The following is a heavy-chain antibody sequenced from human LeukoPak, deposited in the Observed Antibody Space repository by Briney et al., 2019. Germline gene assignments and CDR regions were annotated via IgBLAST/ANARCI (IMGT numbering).Heavy chain of an antibody. Sequence: GGSLRLSCAASGFTFSSYGMNWVRQAPGKGLEWVANIKQDGSEKYYVDSVKGRFTISRDNAKNSLYLQMNSLRVEDTAVYYCARDRTVATIDYWGQGTLVTVSS. J-gene: IGHJ4*02. CDR2: IKQDGSEK. V-gene: IGHV3-7*01. D-gene: IGHD5-12*01. CDR3: ARDRTVATIDY. CDR1: GFTFSSYG.